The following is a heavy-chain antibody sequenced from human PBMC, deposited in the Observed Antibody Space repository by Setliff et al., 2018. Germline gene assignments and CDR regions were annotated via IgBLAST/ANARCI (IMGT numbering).Heavy chain of an antibody. CDR3: ARVVAHTHFYDRSDYYFDGLDI. Sequence: WASVKVSCKASGYNLDDFGINWLRQAPGQGLEWMGWIRPYIGHTIYAQKFQGRVTMTTDAPTSTAYMELTSLRHDDMAVYYCARVVAHTHFYDRSDYYFDGLDIWGQGAKVTVSS. J-gene: IGHJ3*02. D-gene: IGHD3-22*01. V-gene: IGHV1-18*03. CDR2: IRPYIGHT. CDR1: GYNLDDFG.